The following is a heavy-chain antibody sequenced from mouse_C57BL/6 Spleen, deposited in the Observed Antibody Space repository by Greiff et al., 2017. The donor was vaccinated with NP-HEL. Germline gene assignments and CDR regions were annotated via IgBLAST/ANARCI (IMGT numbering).Heavy chain of an antibody. J-gene: IGHJ4*01. CDR1: GYSITSGYY. Sequence: VQLKESGPGLVKPSQSLSLTCSVTGYSITSGYYWNWIRQFPGNKLEWMGYISYDGSNNYNPSLKNRISITRDTSKNQFFLKLNSVTTEDTATYYCASLITTVVGAMDYWGQGTSVTVSS. CDR3: ASLITTVVGAMDY. D-gene: IGHD1-1*01. CDR2: ISYDGSN. V-gene: IGHV3-6*01.